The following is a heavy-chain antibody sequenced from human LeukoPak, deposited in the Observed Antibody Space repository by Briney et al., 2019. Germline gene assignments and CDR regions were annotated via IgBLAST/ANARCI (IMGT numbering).Heavy chain of an antibody. CDR3: AKWGDYDVLTGYYVPDY. CDR1: GFTFSNYA. D-gene: IGHD3-9*01. J-gene: IGHJ4*02. CDR2: ILSSGVTT. V-gene: IGHV3-23*01. Sequence: GGSMRLSCAASGFTFSNYAMSWDRQAPGKGLGWVSAILSSGVTTYYADSVKGRFTVSRDNSKSTLYLQMNTLRAEDTALYYCAKWGDYDVLTGYYVPDYWGQGTLVTVSS.